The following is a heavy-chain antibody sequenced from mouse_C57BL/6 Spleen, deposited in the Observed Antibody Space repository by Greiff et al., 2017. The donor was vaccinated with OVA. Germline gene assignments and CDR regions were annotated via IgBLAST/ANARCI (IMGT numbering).Heavy chain of an antibody. CDR2: ILPGSGRT. J-gene: IGHJ2*01. CDR1: GYTFTGYW. D-gene: IGHD1-1*01. V-gene: IGHV1-9*01. Sequence: QVQLQQSGAELLKPGASVKLSCKATGYTFTGYWIEWVKQRPGHGLEWIGEILPGSGRTNYNEKFKGKTTFTADTSSHTSYMQLSSLTTEDSAIYYCASYYYGSSSFDYWGQGTTLTVSS. CDR3: ASYYYGSSSFDY.